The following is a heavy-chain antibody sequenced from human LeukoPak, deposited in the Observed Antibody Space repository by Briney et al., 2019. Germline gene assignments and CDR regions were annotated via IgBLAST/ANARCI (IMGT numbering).Heavy chain of an antibody. CDR1: GGSVSSDNYY. CDR3: ARSGSGSSYKAGRYYYYYGMDV. Sequence: SETLSLTCTVSGGSVSSDNYYWNWIRQPSGKGLEWIGYIYYSGSTNYNPSLKSRVTISVDTSKNQFSLKLSSVTAADTAVYYCARSGSGSSYKAGRYYYYYGMDVWGQGTTVTVSS. V-gene: IGHV4-61*01. J-gene: IGHJ6*02. D-gene: IGHD3-10*01. CDR2: IYYSGST.